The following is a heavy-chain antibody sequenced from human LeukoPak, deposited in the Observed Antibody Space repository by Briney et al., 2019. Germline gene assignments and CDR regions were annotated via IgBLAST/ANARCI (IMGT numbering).Heavy chain of an antibody. V-gene: IGHV3-53*01. D-gene: IGHD6-19*01. J-gene: IGHJ4*02. CDR1: GFTVSSNY. CDR2: IYSGGST. Sequence: PGGSLRLSCAASGFTVSSNYMSWVRQAPGKGLEWVSVIYSGGSTYYADSVKGRFTISRDNSKNTLYLQMNSLRAEDTAVYYCARVKEYSSGWYPPLDYWGQGTLVTVSS. CDR3: ARVKEYSSGWYPPLDY.